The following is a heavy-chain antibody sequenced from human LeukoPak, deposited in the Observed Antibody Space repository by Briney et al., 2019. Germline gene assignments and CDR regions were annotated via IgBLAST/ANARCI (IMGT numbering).Heavy chain of an antibody. Sequence: GGSLRLSCVASGFSFSLSSMKWVRQAPGKGLEWVSYISDTSAMYYADSVRGRFTISRDNAKNSLFLQMNSLRVEDTGVYYCARDGGYSGYDADCWGQGTLVTVSS. CDR3: ARDGGYSGYDADC. J-gene: IGHJ4*02. CDR1: GFSFSLSS. CDR2: ISDTSAM. V-gene: IGHV3-48*01. D-gene: IGHD5-12*01.